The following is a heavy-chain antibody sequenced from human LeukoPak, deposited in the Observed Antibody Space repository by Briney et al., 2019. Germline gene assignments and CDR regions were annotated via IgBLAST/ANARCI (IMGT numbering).Heavy chain of an antibody. D-gene: IGHD3-22*01. CDR3: ARSPYYYDSSGFFDY. V-gene: IGHV3-7*01. CDR2: IKQDGSEK. Sequence: GGSLRLSCAASGFTFSGYWMSWVRHAPGKGLEWVANIKQDGSEKYYVDSVKGRFTISGDNAKNSLYLQMNSLRAEDTAVYYCARSPYYYDSSGFFDYWGQGTQVTVSS. J-gene: IGHJ4*02. CDR1: GFTFSGYW.